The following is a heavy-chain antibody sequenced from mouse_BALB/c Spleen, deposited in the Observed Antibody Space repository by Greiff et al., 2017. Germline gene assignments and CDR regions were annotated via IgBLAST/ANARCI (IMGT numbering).Heavy chain of an antibody. Sequence: QVQLQQSGPGLVAPSQSLSITCTVSGFSLTGYGVNWVRQPPGKGLEWLGMIWGDGSTDYNSALKSRLSISKDNSKSQVFSKMNSLQTDDTARYYCARDQEYGNYYYAMDYWGQGTSVTVSS. CDR2: IWGDGST. V-gene: IGHV2-6-7*01. J-gene: IGHJ4*01. D-gene: IGHD2-10*02. CDR1: GFSLTGYG. CDR3: ARDQEYGNYYYAMDY.